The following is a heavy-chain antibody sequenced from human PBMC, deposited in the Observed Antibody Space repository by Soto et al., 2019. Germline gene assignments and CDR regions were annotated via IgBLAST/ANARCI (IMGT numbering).Heavy chain of an antibody. CDR3: ARGFEFYCNYFDY. Sequence: QVQLVESGGGVVQPGRSLRLSCAASGFTFSSYAMHWVRQAPGKGLEWVALIWYDGTNKYYGDSVKGRFTISRDNSNETMYLKMNSMRVEDTALYYCARGFEFYCNYFDYRCRGTLGTVSS. V-gene: IGHV3-33*01. J-gene: IGHJ4*02. D-gene: IGHD2-8*02. CDR1: GFTFSSYA. CDR2: IWYDGTNK.